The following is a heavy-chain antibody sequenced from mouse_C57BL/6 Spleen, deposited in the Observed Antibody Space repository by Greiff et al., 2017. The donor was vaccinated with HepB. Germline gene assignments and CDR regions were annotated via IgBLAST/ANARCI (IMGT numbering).Heavy chain of an antibody. CDR3: TTETAQATYAMDY. CDR2: IDPENGDT. D-gene: IGHD3-2*02. CDR1: GFNIKDDY. V-gene: IGHV14-4*01. Sequence: VQLQQSGAELVRPGASVKLSCTASGFNIKDDYMHWVKQRPEQGLEWIGWIDPENGDTVYASKFQGKATITADTSSNTAYLQLSSLTSEDTAVYYCTTETAQATYAMDYWGQGTSVTVSS. J-gene: IGHJ4*01.